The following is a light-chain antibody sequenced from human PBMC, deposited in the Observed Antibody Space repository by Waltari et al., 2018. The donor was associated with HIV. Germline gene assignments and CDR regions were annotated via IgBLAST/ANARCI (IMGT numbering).Light chain of an antibody. CDR2: ATI. Sequence: QSVLTQPPSVSGAPGQTATIPCTGGSPHIGAGYAVHWYKRLPGTAPKLLIFATINRPSGVPDRFSGSSSGTSASLAITGLQAEDEADYYCQSYDSSLTMVFGGGTKVTVL. J-gene: IGLJ2*01. V-gene: IGLV1-40*01. CDR3: QSYDSSLTMV. CDR1: SPHIGAGYA.